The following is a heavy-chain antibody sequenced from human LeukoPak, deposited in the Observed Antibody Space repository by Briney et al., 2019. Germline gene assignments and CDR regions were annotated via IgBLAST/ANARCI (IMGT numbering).Heavy chain of an antibody. CDR1: GFTFSSYA. J-gene: IGHJ4*02. Sequence: GGSLRLSCAASGFTFSSYAMSWVRQAPGKGLEWVSAISGSGGSTYYADSVKGRFTISRDNSKNTLYPQMNSLRAEDTAVYYCAKQVAGTSLFDYWGQGTLVTVSS. CDR2: ISGSGGST. D-gene: IGHD6-19*01. CDR3: AKQVAGTSLFDY. V-gene: IGHV3-23*01.